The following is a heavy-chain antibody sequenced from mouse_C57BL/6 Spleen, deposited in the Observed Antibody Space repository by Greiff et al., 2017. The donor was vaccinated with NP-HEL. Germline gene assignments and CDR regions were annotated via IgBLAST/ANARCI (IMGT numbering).Heavy chain of an antibody. J-gene: IGHJ4*01. V-gene: IGHV1-76*01. CDR2: IYPGSGNT. CDR3: ARFQLRGYAMDY. D-gene: IGHD2-4*01. Sequence: VQLQQSGAELVRPGASVKLSCKASGYTFTDYYINWVKQRPGQGLEWIARIYPGSGNTYYNEKFKGKATLTAEKSSSTAYMQLSSLTSEDSAVYFCARFQLRGYAMDYWGQGTSVTVSS. CDR1: GYTFTDYY.